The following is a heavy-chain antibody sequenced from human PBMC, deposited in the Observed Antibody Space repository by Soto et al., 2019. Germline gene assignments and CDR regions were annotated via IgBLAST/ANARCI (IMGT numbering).Heavy chain of an antibody. CDR3: ARVRYCSGFSCEPPSYFDF. V-gene: IGHV3-48*02. CDR2: ISSSSTTI. J-gene: IGHJ4*02. D-gene: IGHD2-2*01. CDR1: GFTFSSYS. Sequence: GGSLRLSCAASGFTFSSYSMNWVRQAPGKGLEWVSHISSSSTTIYYADSVKGRFTISRDNAKNSLYLQMNSLRDEDTAVYYCARVRYCSGFSCEPPSYFDFWGQGTLVTVSS.